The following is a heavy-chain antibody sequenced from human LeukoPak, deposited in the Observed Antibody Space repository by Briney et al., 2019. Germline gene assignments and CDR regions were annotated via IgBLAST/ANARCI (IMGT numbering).Heavy chain of an antibody. Sequence: SVNVSCKASGGSFNSYAISWVRQAPGRGREWMGGGIPIFGTANYAQKLQGRVTITADKSTNTAYMELSSLRSEDTAVYYCARSQPLAYFDLWGRGTLVTVSS. CDR2: GIPIFGTA. V-gene: IGHV1-69*06. J-gene: IGHJ2*01. CDR1: GGSFNSYA. CDR3: ARSQPLAYFDL.